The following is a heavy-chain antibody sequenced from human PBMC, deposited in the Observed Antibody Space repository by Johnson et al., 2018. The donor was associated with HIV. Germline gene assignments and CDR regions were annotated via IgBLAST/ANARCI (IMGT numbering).Heavy chain of an antibody. D-gene: IGHD3-16*01. V-gene: IGHV3-30-3*01. CDR3: ARDNLRQLDAFDI. Sequence: QVQLVESGGGVVRPGGSLRLSCAASGFTFSSYWMSWVRQAPGKGLEWVAVISYDGSNKYYADSVKGRFTISRDNSKNTLYLQMNSLRAEDTAVYYCARDNLRQLDAFDIWGQGTMVTVSS. CDR2: ISYDGSNK. CDR1: GFTFSSYW. J-gene: IGHJ3*02.